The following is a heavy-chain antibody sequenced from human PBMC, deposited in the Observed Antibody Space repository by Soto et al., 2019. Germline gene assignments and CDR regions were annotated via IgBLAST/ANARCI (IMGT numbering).Heavy chain of an antibody. V-gene: IGHV4-34*01. CDR2: INHSGST. D-gene: IGHD3-22*01. CDR3: AGFKGGYDSSGYYFDY. CDR1: GGSFSGYY. J-gene: IGHJ4*02. Sequence: SETLSLTCAVYGGSFSGYYWSWIRQPPGKGLEWIGEINHSGSTNYNPSLKSRVTISVDTSKNQFSLKLSSVTAADTAVYYCAGFKGGYDSSGYYFDYWGQGTLVTVSS.